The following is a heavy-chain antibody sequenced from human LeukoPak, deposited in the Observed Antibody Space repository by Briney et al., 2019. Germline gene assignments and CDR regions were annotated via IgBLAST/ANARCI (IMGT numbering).Heavy chain of an antibody. CDR3: AREGLWTDY. CDR1: GGSISSYY. Sequence: SETLSLTCTVSGGSISSYYWSWIRQPPGKGLEWIGYIYYSGSTNYNPSLKSRVTISVDTSKNQFSLKLSSVTAADTAVYYCAREGLWTDYWGQGTLVTVSS. J-gene: IGHJ4*02. CDR2: IYYSGST. D-gene: IGHD2/OR15-2a*01. V-gene: IGHV4-59*12.